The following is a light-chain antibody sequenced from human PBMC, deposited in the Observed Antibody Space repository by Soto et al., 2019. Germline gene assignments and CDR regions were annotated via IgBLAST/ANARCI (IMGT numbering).Light chain of an antibody. CDR3: QQSYSTTIS. Sequence: DIRMTQSPSSLSASVGDTVTITCRASKSISSHLNWYQQKPGKAPNLLMYTASHLQSGVPSRFSGSGAGTDFTLTISSLQPEDFATYYCQQSYSTTISFGQGTRLEIK. J-gene: IGKJ5*01. CDR2: TAS. CDR1: KSISSH. V-gene: IGKV1-39*01.